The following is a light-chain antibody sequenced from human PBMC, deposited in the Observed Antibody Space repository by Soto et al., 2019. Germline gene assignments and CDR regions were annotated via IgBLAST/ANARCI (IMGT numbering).Light chain of an antibody. J-gene: IGKJ1*01. CDR2: AAS. CDR3: KQYDTSPRT. Sequence: EIVLTQSPGTLSLSPGDRATLSCRASQNLGSGYLAWYQQKPGQAPRILIYAASSRATGIPDRFSGSGSGTDFSLTISRLEPEDFAVYYCKQYDTSPRTFGQRTKVDIK. CDR1: QNLGSGY. V-gene: IGKV3-20*01.